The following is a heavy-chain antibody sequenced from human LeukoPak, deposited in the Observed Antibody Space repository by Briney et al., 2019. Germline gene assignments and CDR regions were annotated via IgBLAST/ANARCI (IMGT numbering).Heavy chain of an antibody. CDR2: ISAYNGDT. CDR1: GYTFTMYG. V-gene: IGHV1-18*01. Sequence: ASVKVSYEASGYTFTMYGISWVRQAPGQGLEWMGWISAYNGDTNYAQNFQGRVTMTTDTSTSTAFMELRSLRSDATAVYFCTRDSRSTTCSDYPSGQGTLVTVSS. J-gene: IGHJ5*02. CDR3: TRDSRSTTCSDYP. D-gene: IGHD2-2*01.